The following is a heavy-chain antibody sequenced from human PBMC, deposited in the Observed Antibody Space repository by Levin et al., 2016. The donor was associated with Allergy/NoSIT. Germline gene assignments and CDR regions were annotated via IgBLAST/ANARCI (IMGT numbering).Heavy chain of an antibody. Sequence: WVRQAPGQGLEWMGWINPNSDGTKYAQKFQGRVSLTRDTSISTAYMELSSLTSDDTAMYYCALLWFRESGFDYWGQGTLVTVSS. J-gene: IGHJ4*02. D-gene: IGHD3-10*01. CDR3: ALLWFRESGFDY. CDR2: INPNSDGT. V-gene: IGHV1-2*02.